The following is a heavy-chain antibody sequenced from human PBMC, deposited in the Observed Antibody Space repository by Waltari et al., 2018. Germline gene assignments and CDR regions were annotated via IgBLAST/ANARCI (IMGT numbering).Heavy chain of an antibody. CDR1: GFTFDNYA. V-gene: IGHV3-9*01. D-gene: IGHD3-10*01. CDR2: ISWNSGSI. CDR3: ARSSGSGTYTSIDY. J-gene: IGHJ4*02. Sequence: EVQLVESGGGLVQPGKSLRLSCATSGFTFDNYAMNWVRQPPGKGLGWVSKISWNSGSIGYEDDVKGRFTISRDNAKNSLYLQMNSVGAEDTAFYYCARSSGSGTYTSIDYWGQGTLVTVSS.